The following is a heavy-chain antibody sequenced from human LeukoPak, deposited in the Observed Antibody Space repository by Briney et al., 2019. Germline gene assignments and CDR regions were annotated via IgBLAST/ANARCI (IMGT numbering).Heavy chain of an antibody. D-gene: IGHD2-21*02. CDR2: ISGSGGST. CDR1: GFTFSSYA. J-gene: IGHJ4*02. CDR3: VREDTPATANY. Sequence: GGSLRLSCAASGFTFSSYAMSWVRQAPGKGLEWVSAISGSGGSTYYADSVKGRLTNSRDNSKNTLYLQMNSLRAEDTAVYYCVREDTPATANYWGQGTLVTISS. V-gene: IGHV3-23*01.